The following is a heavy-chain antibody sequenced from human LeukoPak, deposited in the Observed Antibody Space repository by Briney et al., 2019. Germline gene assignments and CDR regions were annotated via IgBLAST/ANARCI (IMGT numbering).Heavy chain of an antibody. CDR2: IYYSGST. CDR1: GGSISSYY. Sequence: SETLSLTCTVSGGSISSYYWSWIRQPPGKGLEWIGYIYYSGSTNYNPSLRSRVTISVDTSKNQFSLKLSSVTAADTAVYYCATFQVPATATTGGYFDYWGQGTLVTVSS. V-gene: IGHV4-59*12. J-gene: IGHJ4*02. CDR3: ATFQVPATATTGGYFDY. D-gene: IGHD2-2*01.